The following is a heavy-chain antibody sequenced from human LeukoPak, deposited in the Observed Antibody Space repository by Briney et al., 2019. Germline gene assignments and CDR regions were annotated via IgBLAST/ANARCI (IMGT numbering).Heavy chain of an antibody. CDR1: GYTFTGYW. D-gene: IGHD1-14*01. V-gene: IGHV1-2*02. CDR3: ARGVLPPSLDY. Sequence: ASVKVSCKASGYTFTGYWIHWVRQAPQQGLEWMGWIDPKNGDTKYAQEFHDRVAMTRDMSINTVYMELSRLTSDDTAVYFCARGVLPPSLDYWGQGALVTVSA. CDR2: IDPKNGDT. J-gene: IGHJ4*02.